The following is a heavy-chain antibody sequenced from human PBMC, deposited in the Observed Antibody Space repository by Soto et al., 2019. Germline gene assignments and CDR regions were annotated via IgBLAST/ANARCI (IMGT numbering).Heavy chain of an antibody. V-gene: IGHV1-69*06. CDR2: VISASGSV. J-gene: IGHJ1*01. Sequence: QVQVVQSGAEVKKPGSSVKISCKASGRIFSSFPTSWVRQVPGQGLEWMGGVISASGSVTYAPKFQGRVTITAVNSAGIGYMELTSLTSEDTAIYYCARVGSRDAYNYVLDHWGPGTMVIVSS. CDR1: GRIFSSFP. CDR3: ARVGSRDAYNYVLDH. D-gene: IGHD5-18*01.